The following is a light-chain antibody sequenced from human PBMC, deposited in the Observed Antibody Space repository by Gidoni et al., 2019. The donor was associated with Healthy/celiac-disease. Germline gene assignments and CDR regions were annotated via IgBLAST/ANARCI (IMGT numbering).Light chain of an antibody. V-gene: IGLV2-23*02. CDR1: SSDVGSYNL. CDR3: CSYAGSSTFV. CDR2: EVS. J-gene: IGLJ1*01. Sequence: QSALSQPAPVSGPPGQSITISCTGTSSDVGSYNLVSWYQQHPGKAPKLMNYEVSKRPSGVSNRFSGSKSGNSASLTVSGLQAEDEADYYCCSYAGSSTFVFGTGTKVTVL.